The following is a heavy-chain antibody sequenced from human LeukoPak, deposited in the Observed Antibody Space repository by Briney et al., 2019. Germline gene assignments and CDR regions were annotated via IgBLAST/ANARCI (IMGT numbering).Heavy chain of an antibody. Sequence: GGSLRLSCAASGFTFSSYSMNWVRQAPGKGLEWVSSISSSSSYIYYADSVKGRFTISRNNAKNSLYLQMNSLRAEDTAVYYCARDRSIDSSGYYYVVRPFDYWGQGTLVTVSS. CDR3: ARDRSIDSSGYYYVVRPFDY. D-gene: IGHD3-22*01. CDR1: GFTFSSYS. CDR2: ISSSSSYI. V-gene: IGHV3-21*01. J-gene: IGHJ4*02.